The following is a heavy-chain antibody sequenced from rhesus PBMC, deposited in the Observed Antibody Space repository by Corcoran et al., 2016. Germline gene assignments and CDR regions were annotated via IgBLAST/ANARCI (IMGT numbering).Heavy chain of an antibody. CDR3: ASNEDDYGYYYNV. D-gene: IGHD3-9*01. J-gene: IGHJ4*01. CDR2: INSGGGST. CDR1: GFTFSSYG. V-gene: IGHV3S5*01. Sequence: EVQLVETGGGLVQPGGSLKLSCAASGFTFSSYGMSWVRQAPGKGLEWVSAINSGGGSTYYADSVKGRFTISRDNSKNTLSLQMNSLRAEDTAVYYCASNEDDYGYYYNVWGQGVLVTVSS.